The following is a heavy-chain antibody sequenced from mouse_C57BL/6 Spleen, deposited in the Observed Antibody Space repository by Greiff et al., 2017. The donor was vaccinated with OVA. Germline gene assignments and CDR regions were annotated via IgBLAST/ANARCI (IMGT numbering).Heavy chain of an antibody. CDR3: ASPHYYGSSYWYFDV. D-gene: IGHD1-1*01. Sequence: EVQLQQSGPELVKPGASVKISCKASGYSFTGYYMNWVKQSPEKSLEWIGEINPSTGGTTYNQKFKAKATLTVDKSSSTAYMQLKGLTSEDSAVYYCASPHYYGSSYWYFDVWGTGTTVTVSS. CDR1: GYSFTGYY. CDR2: INPSTGGT. J-gene: IGHJ1*03. V-gene: IGHV1-42*01.